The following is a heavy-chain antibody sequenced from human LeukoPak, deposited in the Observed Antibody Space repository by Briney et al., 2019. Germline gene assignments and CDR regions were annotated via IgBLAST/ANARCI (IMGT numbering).Heavy chain of an antibody. CDR1: GGSISSGSYY. J-gene: IGHJ4*02. V-gene: IGHV4-61*02. CDR2: IYTSGST. D-gene: IGHD6-13*01. CDR3: ARESPQTGIAAAGTSHFDY. Sequence: SETLSLTCTVSGGSISSGSYYWSWIRQPAGKGLEWIGRIYTSGSTNYNPSLKSRVPISVDTSKNQFSLKLSSVTAADTAVYYCARESPQTGIAAAGTSHFDYWGQGTLVTASS.